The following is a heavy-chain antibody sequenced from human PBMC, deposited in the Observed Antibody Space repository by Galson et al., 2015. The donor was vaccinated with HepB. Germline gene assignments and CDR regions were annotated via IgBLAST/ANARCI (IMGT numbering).Heavy chain of an antibody. CDR2: ISGSDNSG. D-gene: IGHD1-26*01. J-gene: IGHJ4*02. CDR3: AKDSGWEHAA. CDR1: GFTFKTHG. Sequence: SLRLSCAASGFTFKTHGMSWVRQAPGKGLEWVSGISGSDNSGLYGDSVKGRFTISRDNSKNTLYLQMNSLRVEDTAVYYCAKDSGWEHAARGQGILVTVSS. V-gene: IGHV3-23*01.